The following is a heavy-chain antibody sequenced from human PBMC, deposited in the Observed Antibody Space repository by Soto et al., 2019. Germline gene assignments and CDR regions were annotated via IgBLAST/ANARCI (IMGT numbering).Heavy chain of an antibody. J-gene: IGHJ5*02. V-gene: IGHV3-11*01. Sequence: GGSLRLSCAASGFTFSDYYMSWIRQAPGKGLEWVSYISSSGSTIYYADSVKGRFTISRDNAKNSLYLQMNSLRAEDTAVYYCARDPPNYDFWSGCYTRGWDNWFDPWGQGTLVTVSP. CDR1: GFTFSDYY. CDR2: ISSSGSTI. D-gene: IGHD3-3*01. CDR3: ARDPPNYDFWSGCYTRGWDNWFDP.